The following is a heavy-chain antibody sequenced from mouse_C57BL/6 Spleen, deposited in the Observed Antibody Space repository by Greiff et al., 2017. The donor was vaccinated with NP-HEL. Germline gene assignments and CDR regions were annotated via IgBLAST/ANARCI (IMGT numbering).Heavy chain of an antibody. CDR1: GYTFTSYW. CDR2: INPSNGGT. J-gene: IGHJ1*03. V-gene: IGHV1-53*01. D-gene: IGHD2-3*01. Sequence: QVQLKQPGTELVKPGASVKLSCKASGYTFTSYWMHWVKQRPGQGLEWIGNINPSNGGTNYNEKFKSKATLTVDKSSSTAYMQLSSLTSEDSAVYYCARKIYDGYYDWYFDVWGTGTTVTVSS. CDR3: ARKIYDGYYDWYFDV.